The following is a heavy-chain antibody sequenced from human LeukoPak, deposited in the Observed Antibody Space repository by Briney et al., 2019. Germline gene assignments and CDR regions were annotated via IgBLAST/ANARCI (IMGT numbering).Heavy chain of an antibody. J-gene: IGHJ4*02. CDR2: IYYSGST. Sequence: SSETLSLTCTVSDDSISNYYWSWIRQPPGKGLEWIGYIYYSGSTTYNPSLKSRVTMSVDTSKNQFSLKLRSVTAADTALSYCARIYNSSQWLAPGDYWGQGTLVTVSS. V-gene: IGHV4-59*01. CDR1: DDSISNYY. CDR3: ARIYNSSQWLAPGDY. D-gene: IGHD6-19*01.